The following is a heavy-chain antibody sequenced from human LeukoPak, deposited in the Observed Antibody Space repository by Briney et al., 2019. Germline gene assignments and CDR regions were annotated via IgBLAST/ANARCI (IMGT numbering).Heavy chain of an antibody. Sequence: GGSLRLSCAASGFTFSIYAMNWVRQAPGKGLEWVSAIRGTDDSTYYADSVKGRFTISRDNSKNTLYLQMNSLRAEDTAVYYCAKGYGVLDYWGQGTLVTVSS. D-gene: IGHD4-17*01. CDR1: GFTFSIYA. CDR3: AKGYGVLDY. V-gene: IGHV3-23*01. J-gene: IGHJ4*02. CDR2: IRGTDDST.